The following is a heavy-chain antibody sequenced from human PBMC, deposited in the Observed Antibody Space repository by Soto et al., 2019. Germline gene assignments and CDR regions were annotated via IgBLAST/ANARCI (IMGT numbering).Heavy chain of an antibody. D-gene: IGHD2-2*01. Sequence: SETLSLTCAVYGGSFSGYIWTCIRQPPGKGLQWIGQINHSGSTYYNPSLKSRVTISVDTSNNQFSLKLRSVTAADTAVYYCASPGRCGSTSCSPSDSFDIWGQGTMVTVSS. J-gene: IGHJ3*02. CDR1: GGSFSGYI. CDR3: ASPGRCGSTSCSPSDSFDI. CDR2: INHSGST. V-gene: IGHV4-34*01.